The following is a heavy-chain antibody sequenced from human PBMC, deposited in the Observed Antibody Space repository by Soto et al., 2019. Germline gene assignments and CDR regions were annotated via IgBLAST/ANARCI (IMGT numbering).Heavy chain of an antibody. CDR1: GGSFSGYY. CDR3: VRHAQWIIRDY. V-gene: IGHV4-34*01. Sequence: SETLSLTCAVYGGSFSGYYWSWIRQSPGKGLEWIGDINHSGSTNYNPSLKSRVTISVDTSKNQFSLNLISVTAADTAVYYCVRHAQWIIRDYWGQGSLVTVSS. J-gene: IGHJ4*02. CDR2: INHSGST. D-gene: IGHD5-12*01.